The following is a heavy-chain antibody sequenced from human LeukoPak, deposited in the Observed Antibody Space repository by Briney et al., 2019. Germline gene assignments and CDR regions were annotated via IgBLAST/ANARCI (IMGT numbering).Heavy chain of an antibody. CDR3: ARAHSRDIVVVPAASRGIYYYGMDV. CDR1: GFTFSSYE. CDR2: ISSSGSTI. V-gene: IGHV3-48*03. J-gene: IGHJ6*02. D-gene: IGHD2-2*01. Sequence: PGGSLRLSCAASGFTFSSYEMNWVRQAPGKGLEWVSYISSSGSTIYYADSVKGRFTISRDNAKNSLYLQMNSLRAEDTAVYYCARAHSRDIVVVPAASRGIYYYGMDVWGQGTTVTVSS.